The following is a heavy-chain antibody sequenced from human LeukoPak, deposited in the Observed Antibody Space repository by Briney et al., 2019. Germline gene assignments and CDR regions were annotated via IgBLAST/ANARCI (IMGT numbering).Heavy chain of an antibody. D-gene: IGHD2-2*01. V-gene: IGHV4-30-4*01. CDR1: GGSISSGDYY. CDR2: IYYSGSI. Sequence: SETLSLTCTVSGGSISSGDYYWSWIRQPPGKGLEWIGYIYYSGSIYYNPSLKSRVTISVDTSKNQFSLKLSSVTAADAAVYYCARGDIVVVPAANSAYYYGMDVWGQGTTVTVSS. CDR3: ARGDIVVVPAANSAYYYGMDV. J-gene: IGHJ6*02.